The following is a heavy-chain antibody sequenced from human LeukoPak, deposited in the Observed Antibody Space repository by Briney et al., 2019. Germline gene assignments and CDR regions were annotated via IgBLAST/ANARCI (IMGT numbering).Heavy chain of an antibody. CDR2: IYLSVST. CDR3: ARAFYCGGDCCIDY. CDR1: GGSINTYY. Sequence: SETLSLTCTVSGGSINTYYWSWIRQPPGKGLEWIGNIYLSVSTNYNPYLKSRVTISVDTSKNQFSLNLRSVTAADTAVYYCARAFYCGGDCCIDYWGQGTLVTVSS. V-gene: IGHV4-59*08. J-gene: IGHJ4*02. D-gene: IGHD2-21*02.